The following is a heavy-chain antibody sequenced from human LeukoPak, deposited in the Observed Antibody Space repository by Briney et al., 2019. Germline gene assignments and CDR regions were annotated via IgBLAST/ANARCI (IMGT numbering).Heavy chain of an antibody. J-gene: IGHJ4*02. CDR3: VRDTGGSGSYPDY. Sequence: GGSLRLSCAARGFPFCNIGMPGSRQAPGKGLEWVANIKQDGSERYYVDSVRGRFTISRDNAKNSVYFQVNSLRVEDTAMSYCVRDTGGSGSYPDYWGQGVLVTVSS. CDR1: GFPFCNIG. CDR2: IKQDGSER. V-gene: IGHV3-7*01. D-gene: IGHD1-26*01.